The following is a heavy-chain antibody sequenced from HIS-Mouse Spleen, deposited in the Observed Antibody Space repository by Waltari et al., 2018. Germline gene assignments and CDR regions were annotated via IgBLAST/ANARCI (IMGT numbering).Heavy chain of an antibody. CDR1: GCSISSSTYY. V-gene: IGHV4-39*07. J-gene: IGHJ2*01. CDR2: IYYSGST. CDR3: AREIPYSSSWYDWYFDL. Sequence: QLQLQESGPGLVKPSETLSLTCTVSGCSISSSTYYWGWIRHPPGKGLEWIGSIYYSGSTYYNPSLKSRVTISVDTSKNQFSLKLSSVTAADTAVYYCAREIPYSSSWYDWYFDLWGRGTLVTVS. D-gene: IGHD6-13*01.